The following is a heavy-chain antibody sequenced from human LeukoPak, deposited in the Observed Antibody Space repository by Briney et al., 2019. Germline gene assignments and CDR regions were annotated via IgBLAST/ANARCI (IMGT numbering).Heavy chain of an antibody. Sequence: PSETLSLTCTVSGGSISSSSYYWGWIRQPPGKGLEWIGSIYYSGSTYYNPSLKSRVTISVDTSKNQFSLKLSSVTAADTAVYYCARGWIQLGYFDYWGQGTLVTVS. J-gene: IGHJ4*02. CDR1: GGSISSSSYY. V-gene: IGHV4-39*01. CDR2: IYYSGST. D-gene: IGHD5-18*01. CDR3: ARGWIQLGYFDY.